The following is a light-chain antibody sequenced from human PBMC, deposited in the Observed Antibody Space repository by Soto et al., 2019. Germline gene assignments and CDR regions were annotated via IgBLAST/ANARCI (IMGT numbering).Light chain of an antibody. CDR2: DVN. CDR1: SSDVGRYNH. V-gene: IGLV2-8*01. Sequence: QSALTQPPSASGSPGQSVTISCTGTSSDVGRYNHVSWYQQHPGKAPKLMIFDVNKRPSGVPDRFSGSKSGNTASLTVSGLQAEDEADYYCSAYAGSIYGFGSGTKLTVL. J-gene: IGLJ1*01. CDR3: SAYAGSIYG.